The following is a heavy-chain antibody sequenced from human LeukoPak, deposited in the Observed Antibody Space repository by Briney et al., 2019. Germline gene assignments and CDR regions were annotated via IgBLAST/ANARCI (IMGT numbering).Heavy chain of an antibody. J-gene: IGHJ6*02. D-gene: IGHD2-2*01. Sequence: GASVKVSCKASGYTFTGYYMYWVRQAPGQGLEWMGRINPNSGGTNYAQKFQGRVTMTRDTSISTAYMELSRLRSDDTAVYYCAREKVRQSGMDVWGQGTTVTVSS. CDR1: GYTFTGYY. V-gene: IGHV1-2*06. CDR2: INPNSGGT. CDR3: AREKVRQSGMDV.